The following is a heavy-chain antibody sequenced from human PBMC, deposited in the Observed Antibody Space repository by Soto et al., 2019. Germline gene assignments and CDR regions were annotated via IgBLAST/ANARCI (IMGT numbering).Heavy chain of an antibody. V-gene: IGHV4-39*01. D-gene: IGHD3-22*01. CDR2: IHYSGST. CDR3: AAHDSGGYYAEY. Sequence: QLQLQESGPGLVKPSETLSLTCTVSGDSVTISDYYWGWIRQPPGKGLEWIGSIHYSGSTYYNPSLTSRVTISGDTSKKQFSLKLTSVTAADAAVYYCAAHDSGGYYAEYWGLVTLVTVSA. CDR1: GDSVTISDYY. J-gene: IGHJ4*02.